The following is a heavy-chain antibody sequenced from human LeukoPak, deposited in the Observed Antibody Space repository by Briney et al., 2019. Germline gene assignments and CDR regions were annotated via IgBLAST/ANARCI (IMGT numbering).Heavy chain of an antibody. CDR2: ISSSGSTI. D-gene: IGHD3-10*02. J-gene: IGHJ6*04. Sequence: GGPLGLSCAASGFTFSSYEMNWVRQAPGKGLEWVSYISSSGSTIYYADSVKGRFTISKDNAKNSLYLQMNSLRAEDTAVYYCAELGITMIGGVWGKGTTVTISS. CDR1: GFTFSSYE. V-gene: IGHV3-48*03. CDR3: AELGITMIGGV.